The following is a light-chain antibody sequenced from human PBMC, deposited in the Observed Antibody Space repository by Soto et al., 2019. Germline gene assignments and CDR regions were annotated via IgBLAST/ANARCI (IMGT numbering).Light chain of an antibody. CDR1: QSVSSNF. J-gene: IGKJ1*01. V-gene: IGKV3-20*01. CDR3: QQYGSSSWT. Sequence: EIVLTQSPGTLSLSPGERATLSCRASQSVSSNFLAWYQEKLGQAPRLLIYGASKRATGIPDRFSGSGSGTDFTLTISGLEPEDFAVYYCQQYGSSSWTFGQGTKVDIK. CDR2: GAS.